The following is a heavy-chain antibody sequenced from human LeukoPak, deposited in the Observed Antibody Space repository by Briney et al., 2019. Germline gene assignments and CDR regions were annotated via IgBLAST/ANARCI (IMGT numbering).Heavy chain of an antibody. CDR2: ISGSGSSK. V-gene: IGHV3-11*01. D-gene: IGHD2-15*01. CDR1: GFIFSDYY. CDR3: ARRYLMAATPLDS. J-gene: IGHJ5*01. Sequence: TGGSLRLSCAASGFIFSDYYMTWIRQAPGKGLEWIAHISGSGSSKDYATSLRGRCSVSRENAENKLHLHITNVTVEDTAIYYCARRYLMAATPLDSWGKGTLVTVTS.